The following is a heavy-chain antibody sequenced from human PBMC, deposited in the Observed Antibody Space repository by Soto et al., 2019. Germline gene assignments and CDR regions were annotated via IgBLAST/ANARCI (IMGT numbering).Heavy chain of an antibody. Sequence: GGSLSLSCLASALTFSNYTLKWGRRVTGKGLESGSPIGVSCAVAFLSDTVMGRFTISRDTSRNILYLQMNSLRVQDTAVYHWTKDAEIPCRGYFDFDCWGQGTLVTVSS. CDR2: IGVSCAVA. CDR1: ALTFSNYT. D-gene: IGHD3-3*01. J-gene: IGHJ4*02. CDR3: TKDAEIPCRGYFDFDC. V-gene: IGHV3-23*01.